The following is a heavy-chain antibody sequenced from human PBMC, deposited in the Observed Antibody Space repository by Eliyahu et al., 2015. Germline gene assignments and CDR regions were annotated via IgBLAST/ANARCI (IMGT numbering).Heavy chain of an antibody. J-gene: IGHJ6*02. CDR3: AREPVGGWRYYYYGMDV. Sequence: QLQLQESGPGLVKPSETLSLTCTVXGGSISSSXYYWGWIRQPPGKGLEWIGSIYYSGSTYYNPSLKSRVTISVDTSKNQFSLKLSSVTAADTAVYYCAREPVGGWRYYYYGMDVWGQGTTVTVSS. CDR2: IYYSGST. CDR1: GGSISSSXYY. D-gene: IGHD5-12*01. V-gene: IGHV4-39*02.